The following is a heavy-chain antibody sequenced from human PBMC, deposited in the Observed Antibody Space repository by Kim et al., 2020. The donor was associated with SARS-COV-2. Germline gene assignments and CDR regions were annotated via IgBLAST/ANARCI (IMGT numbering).Heavy chain of an antibody. CDR3: ARHLWVEGYCSSTSCSYYFDY. Sequence: SETLSLTCTVSGGSISSSSYYWGWIRQPPGKGLEWIGSIYYSGSTYYNPSLKSRVTISVDTSKNQFSLKLSSVTAADTAVYYCARHLWVEGYCSSTSCSYYFDYWGQGTLVTVSS. J-gene: IGHJ4*02. V-gene: IGHV4-39*01. CDR1: GGSISSSSYY. CDR2: IYYSGST. D-gene: IGHD2-2*01.